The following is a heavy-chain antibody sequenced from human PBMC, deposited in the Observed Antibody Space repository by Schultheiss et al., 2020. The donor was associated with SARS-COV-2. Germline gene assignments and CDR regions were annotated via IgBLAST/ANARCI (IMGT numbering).Heavy chain of an antibody. J-gene: IGHJ4*02. CDR2: IHYSGTT. V-gene: IGHV4-61*01. D-gene: IGHD2-8*01. CDR1: GDSVYNDRSY. CDR3: ARWGYAAFDY. Sequence: SETLSLTCTVSGDSVYNDRSYWSWIRQPPGKGLEWIGYIHYSGTTTYNPSLKSRVTMSVDTSRNQFSLKLNSVTAADTAVYYCARWGYAAFDYWGQGTLVTVSS.